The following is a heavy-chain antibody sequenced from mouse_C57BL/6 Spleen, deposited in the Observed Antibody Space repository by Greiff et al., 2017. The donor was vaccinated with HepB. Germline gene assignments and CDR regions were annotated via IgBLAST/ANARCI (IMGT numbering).Heavy chain of an antibody. CDR2: IDPSDSYT. Sequence: QVQLQQSGAELVKPGASVKLSCKASGYTFTSYWMQWVKQRPGQGLEWIGEIDPSDSYTNYNQKFKGKATLTVDTSSSTAYMQLSSLTSEDSAVYYCARKGYYYGSSYPSMDYWGQGTSVTVSS. J-gene: IGHJ4*01. D-gene: IGHD1-1*01. CDR1: GYTFTSYW. V-gene: IGHV1-50*01. CDR3: ARKGYYYGSSYPSMDY.